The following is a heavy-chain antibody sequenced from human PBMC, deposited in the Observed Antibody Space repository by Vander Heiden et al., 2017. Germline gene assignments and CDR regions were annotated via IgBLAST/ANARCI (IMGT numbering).Heavy chain of an antibody. D-gene: IGHD6-19*01. CDR1: GFTFSSFD. CDR3: ARDLIAVALRGMDV. Sequence: QVHLVESGGGVVQPGRSLRLSCAASGFTFSSFDMHWVRQVPGKGLEWVAVIGYDGSDKYYAESATGRFTISRDNSKNTVYLQMNSLRAGDTAMYYCARDLIAVALRGMDVWGQGTPVTVSS. V-gene: IGHV3-33*01. CDR2: IGYDGSDK. J-gene: IGHJ6*02.